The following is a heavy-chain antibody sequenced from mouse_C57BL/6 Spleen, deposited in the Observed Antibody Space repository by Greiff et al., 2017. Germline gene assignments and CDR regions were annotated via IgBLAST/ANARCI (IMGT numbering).Heavy chain of an antibody. CDR2: INPNYGTT. J-gene: IGHJ1*03. CDR3: AREVYYYGSRDWYFDV. V-gene: IGHV1-39*01. Sequence: VQLQQSGPELVKPGASVKISCKASGYSFTDYNMNWVKQSNGKSLEWIGVINPNYGTTSYNQKFKGKATLTVGQSSSTAYMQLNSLTSEDSAVYYCAREVYYYGSRDWYFDVWRTGTTVTVSS. D-gene: IGHD1-1*01. CDR1: GYSFTDYN.